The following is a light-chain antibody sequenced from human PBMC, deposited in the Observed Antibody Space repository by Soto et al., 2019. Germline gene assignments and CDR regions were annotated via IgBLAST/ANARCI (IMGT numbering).Light chain of an antibody. J-gene: IGKJ1*01. CDR3: QHSTTWT. CDR2: KAS. CDR1: QTISSW. V-gene: IGKV1-5*03. Sequence: DIQMTQSPSTLSGSVGGRVTIICRASQTISSWLAWYQQKPGKAPKLLIYKASTLKSGVPSRFSGSGSGTDFTLTISSLQPEDFATYSCQHSTTWTFGQGTKVDIK.